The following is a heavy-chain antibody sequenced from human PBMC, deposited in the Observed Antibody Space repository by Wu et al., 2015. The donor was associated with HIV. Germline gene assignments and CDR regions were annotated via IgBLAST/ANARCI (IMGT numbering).Heavy chain of an antibody. D-gene: IGHD3-22*01. CDR2: IVPILGIT. CDR3: ATERTVAITHFDS. CDR1: GDTFNFYA. Sequence: HLVQSGAEVKKPGSSVKVSCKTSGDTFNFYALNWVRQAPGQGLEWMGRIVPILGITNFAQIFQGRFTMTADRFTNTAYMELSSLRSDDTAVYYCATERTVAITHFDSWDQGTLVTVSS. V-gene: IGHV1-69*04. J-gene: IGHJ4*02.